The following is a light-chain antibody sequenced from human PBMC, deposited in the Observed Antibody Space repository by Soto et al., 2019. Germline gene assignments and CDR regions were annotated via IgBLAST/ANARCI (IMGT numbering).Light chain of an antibody. J-gene: IGLJ1*01. V-gene: IGLV2-23*02. CDR1: SSDVGSYNL. CDR2: EVS. Sequence: QSVLTQPASVSGSPGQSITITYTGTSSDVGSYNLVSWYQQHPGKAPKLMIYEVSKRPSGVSNRFSGSKSGNTASLTISGLQAEDEADYYCCSYAGSSSNYVFGTGTKVTVL. CDR3: CSYAGSSSNYV.